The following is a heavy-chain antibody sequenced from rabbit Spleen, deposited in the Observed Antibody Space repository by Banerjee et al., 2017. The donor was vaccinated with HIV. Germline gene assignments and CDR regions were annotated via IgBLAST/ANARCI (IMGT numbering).Heavy chain of an antibody. J-gene: IGHJ4*01. V-gene: IGHV1S7*01. Sequence: QSLEESGGGLVQPGGSLKLSCKASGFTLSSYYMNWVRQAPGKGLEWIGYIDPIFGTTAYASWVNGRFTISSHNAQNTLYLQLNSLTAADTATYFCARGNGYVGNTGGAYFKLWGPGTLVTVS. D-gene: IGHD4-2*01. CDR2: IDPIFGTT. CDR3: ARGNGYVGNTGGAYFKL. CDR1: GFTLSSYY.